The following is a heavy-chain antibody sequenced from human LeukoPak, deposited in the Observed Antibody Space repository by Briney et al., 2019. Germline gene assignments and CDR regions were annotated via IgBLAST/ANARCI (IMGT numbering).Heavy chain of an antibody. D-gene: IGHD6-13*01. Sequence: SETLSLTCAVSGYSISSGYYWGWIRQPPGKGLEWIGSIYYSGSTYYNPSLKSRVTISVDTSKNQFSLKLSSVTAADTAVYYCARTVLAAAGTWGAFDIWGQGTMVTVSS. CDR3: ARTVLAAAGTWGAFDI. CDR1: GYSISSGYY. CDR2: IYYSGST. J-gene: IGHJ3*02. V-gene: IGHV4-38-2*01.